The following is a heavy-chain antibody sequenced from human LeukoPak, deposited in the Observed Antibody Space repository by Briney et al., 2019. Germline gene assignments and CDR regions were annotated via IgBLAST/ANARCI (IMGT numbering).Heavy chain of an antibody. CDR1: GGSISSGGYY. CDR3: ARRIRVNDFWSGYYGDYFDY. D-gene: IGHD3-3*01. J-gene: IGHJ4*02. Sequence: PSQTLSLTCTVSGGSISSGGYYWSWIRQPPGKGLEWIGSIYYSGSTYYNPSLKSRVTISVDTSKNQFSLKLSSVTAADTAVYYCARRIRVNDFWSGYYGDYFDYWGQGTLVTVSS. CDR2: IYYSGST. V-gene: IGHV4-30-2*03.